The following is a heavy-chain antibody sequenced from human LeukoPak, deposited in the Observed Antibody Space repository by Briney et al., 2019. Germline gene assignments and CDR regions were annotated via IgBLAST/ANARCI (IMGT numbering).Heavy chain of an antibody. CDR1: GGSFSGYY. CDR2: IYTSGST. J-gene: IGHJ3*02. V-gene: IGHV4-59*10. D-gene: IGHD2-8*01. CDR3: ATSLYLDAFDI. Sequence: SETLSLTCAVYGGSFSGYYWSWIRQPAGKGLEWIGRIYTSGSTNYNPSFKSRVTMSVDTSKNQFSLKLSSVTAADTAVYYCATSLYLDAFDIWGQGTMVTVSS.